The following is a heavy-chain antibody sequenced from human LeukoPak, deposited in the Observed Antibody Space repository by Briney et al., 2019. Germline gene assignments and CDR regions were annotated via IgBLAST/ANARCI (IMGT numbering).Heavy chain of an antibody. J-gene: IGHJ1*01. CDR1: GFTFGSYA. V-gene: IGHV3-23*01. Sequence: GGSLRLSCAASGFTFGSYAMSWVRQAPGKGLEWVSSISGNADTAYYAESVKGRFTISRDNSKKTVFLQIAGLRAEDTALYYCAGANDYFDTSGYYFERLQHWGQGTLVTVSS. CDR3: AGANDYFDTSGYYFERLQH. D-gene: IGHD3-22*01. CDR2: ISGNADTA.